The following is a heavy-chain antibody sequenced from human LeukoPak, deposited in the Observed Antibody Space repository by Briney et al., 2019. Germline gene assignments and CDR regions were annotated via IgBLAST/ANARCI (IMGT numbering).Heavy chain of an antibody. D-gene: IGHD3-10*01. CDR2: ISGSGGST. J-gene: IGHJ6*03. V-gene: IGHV3-23*01. Sequence: PGGSLRLSCAASGFTFSSYAMSWVRQAPGKGLEWVSAISGSGGSTYYADSVKGRFTISRDSSKNTLYLQMNSLRAEDTAVYYCVKGPPDGSGSSTLYYYYYYYMDVWGKGTTVTISS. CDR1: GFTFSSYA. CDR3: VKGPPDGSGSSTLYYYYYYYMDV.